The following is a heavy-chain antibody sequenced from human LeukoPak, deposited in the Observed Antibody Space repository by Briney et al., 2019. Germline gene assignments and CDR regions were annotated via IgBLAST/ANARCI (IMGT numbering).Heavy chain of an antibody. V-gene: IGHV3-73*01. CDR2: IRSKANSYAT. Sequence: GGSLRLSCAASGLTFSGSAMHWVRQASGKGLEWVGRIRSKANSYATAYAASVKGRFTISRDDSKNTAYLQMNSLKTEDTAVYYCLGYCSSTSCFNAFDIWGQGTMVTVSS. D-gene: IGHD2-2*01. CDR1: GLTFSGSA. CDR3: LGYCSSTSCFNAFDI. J-gene: IGHJ3*02.